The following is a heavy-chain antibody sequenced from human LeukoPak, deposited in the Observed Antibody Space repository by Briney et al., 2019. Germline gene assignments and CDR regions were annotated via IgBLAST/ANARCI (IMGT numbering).Heavy chain of an antibody. CDR2: IYYSGST. Sequence: PSETLSLTCTVSGGSISSSSYYWGWIRQPPGKGLEWIGSIYYSGSTYYNPSLKSRVTISVDTSKNQFSLKLSSVTAADTAVYYCARGGSLAAARYYFDYWGQGTLVTVSS. V-gene: IGHV4-39*07. CDR1: GGSISSSSYY. J-gene: IGHJ4*02. D-gene: IGHD6-13*01. CDR3: ARGGSLAAARYYFDY.